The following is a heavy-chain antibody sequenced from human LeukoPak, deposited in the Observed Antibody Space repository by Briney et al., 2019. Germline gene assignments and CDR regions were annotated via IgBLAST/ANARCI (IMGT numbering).Heavy chain of an antibody. Sequence: GESLKISCKGSGYSFTSYWLGWVRQMPGKGLEWMGIIYPGDSDTRYSPSFQGQVTISADKSISTAYLQWSSLKASDTAMYYCARLITTGYSYYYYGMDVWGQGITVTVSS. CDR1: GYSFTSYW. V-gene: IGHV5-51*01. CDR3: ARLITTGYSYYYYGMDV. J-gene: IGHJ6*02. CDR2: IYPGDSDT. D-gene: IGHD3-22*01.